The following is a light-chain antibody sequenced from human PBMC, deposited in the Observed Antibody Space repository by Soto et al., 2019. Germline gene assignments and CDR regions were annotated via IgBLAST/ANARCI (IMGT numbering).Light chain of an antibody. CDR2: DAS. V-gene: IGKV1-5*01. Sequence: DIQMTQSPSTLSASVGDRVTITCRASQSISSWLAWYQQKPGKAPKLLIYDASSLESGVPSRFSGSGSGTEFTLTISSLQPDDFAIYYCQQYVSYSWTFGQGTKVDIK. CDR3: QQYVSYSWT. CDR1: QSISSW. J-gene: IGKJ1*01.